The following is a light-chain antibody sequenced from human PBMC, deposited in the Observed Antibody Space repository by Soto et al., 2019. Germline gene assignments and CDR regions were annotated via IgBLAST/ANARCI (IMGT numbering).Light chain of an antibody. J-gene: IGLJ7*01. Sequence: QSALTQPASVSGSPGQSITISCTGTSSDIGSYDYVSWYQHHPGKAPKLMIFDVGNRPSGVSNRFSGSKSGNTASLTISGLQAEDEADYYCSSFTSTTTYVFGAGTQLTVL. CDR2: DVG. V-gene: IGLV2-14*03. CDR1: SSDIGSYDY. CDR3: SSFTSTTTYV.